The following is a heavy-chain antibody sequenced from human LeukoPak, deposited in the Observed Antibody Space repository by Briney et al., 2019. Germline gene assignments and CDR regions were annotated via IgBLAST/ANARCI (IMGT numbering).Heavy chain of an antibody. CDR2: IYYSGST. Sequence: SETLSLTCTVSGGSISSHYWSWIRQPPGKGLEWIGYIYYSGSTYYNPSLKSRVTISVDTSKNQFSLKLSSVTAADTAVYYCARVEEGYGSGRRENYYYYYMDVWGKGTTVTISS. J-gene: IGHJ6*03. V-gene: IGHV4-59*11. D-gene: IGHD3-10*01. CDR1: GGSISSHY. CDR3: ARVEEGYGSGRRENYYYYYMDV.